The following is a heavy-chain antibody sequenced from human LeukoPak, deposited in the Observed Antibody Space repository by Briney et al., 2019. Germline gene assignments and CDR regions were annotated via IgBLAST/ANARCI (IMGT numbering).Heavy chain of an antibody. J-gene: IGHJ4*02. D-gene: IGHD6-13*01. CDR3: ARGGKAAAGVDY. CDR2: MNPNSGNT. Sequence: ASVKVSCKASGYTFTSYDINWVRQATGQGLEWMGWMNPNSGNTGYAEKFQGRVTMTRDTSMSTVYMELSSLTSEDTAVYYCARGGKAAAGVDYWGQGTLVTVSS. V-gene: IGHV1-8*01. CDR1: GYTFTSYD.